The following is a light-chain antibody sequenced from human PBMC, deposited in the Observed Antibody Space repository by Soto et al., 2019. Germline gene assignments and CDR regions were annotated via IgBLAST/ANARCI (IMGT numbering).Light chain of an antibody. CDR3: GTWDDSLNAML. CDR1: TSNVGRSA. V-gene: IGLV1-44*01. CDR2: LHN. Sequence: QSVLTQPPSASGTPGQSVTISCSGGTSNVGRSAVNWYQQFPGSAPRLLIQLHNQRPSGVPTRFSASKSGTSASLAISGLQSEDEADYYCGTWDDSLNAMLFGGGTKLTVL. J-gene: IGLJ3*02.